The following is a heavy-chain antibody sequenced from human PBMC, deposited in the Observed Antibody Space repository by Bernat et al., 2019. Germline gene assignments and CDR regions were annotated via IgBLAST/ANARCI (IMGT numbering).Heavy chain of an antibody. CDR3: AKEARKQWLVEESDY. CDR1: GFTFSSYG. CDR2: ISYDGSNK. J-gene: IGHJ4*02. V-gene: IGHV3-30*18. Sequence: QVQLVESGGGVVQPGRSLRLSCAASGFTFSSYGTHWVRQAPGKGLEWVAVISYDGSNKYYADSVKGRFTISRDNSKNTLYLQMNSLRAEDTAVYYCAKEARKQWLVEESDYWGQGTLVTVSS. D-gene: IGHD6-19*01.